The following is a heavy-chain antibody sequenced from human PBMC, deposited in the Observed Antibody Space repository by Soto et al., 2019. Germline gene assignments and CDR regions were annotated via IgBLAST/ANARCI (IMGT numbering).Heavy chain of an antibody. CDR2: ISAYNGNTNT. CDR1: GYTFTSYG. D-gene: IGHD4-17*01. CDR3: ARVKGVTPVVWFDP. Sequence: ASVKVSCKAPGYTFTSYGISWVRQAPGQGLEWMGWISAYNGNTNTNYAQKLQGRVTMTTDTSTSTVYMELRSLRSDDTAVYYCARVKGVTPVVWFDPWGQGTLVTVSS. J-gene: IGHJ5*02. V-gene: IGHV1-18*01.